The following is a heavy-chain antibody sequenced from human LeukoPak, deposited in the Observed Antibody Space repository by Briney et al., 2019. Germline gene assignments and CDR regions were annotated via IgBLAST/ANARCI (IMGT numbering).Heavy chain of an antibody. CDR3: AKRVVRGGEYFDY. CDR1: GFTFSSYA. V-gene: IGHV3-23*01. D-gene: IGHD3-10*01. CDR2: ISGSGGGT. J-gene: IGHJ4*02. Sequence: GSLRLSCAASGFTFSSYAMSWVRQAPGKGLEWVSTISGSGGGTYYADSVKGRFTISRDNSKNTLYLQMNSLRAEDTAVYYCAKRVVRGGEYFDYWGQGTLVTVSS.